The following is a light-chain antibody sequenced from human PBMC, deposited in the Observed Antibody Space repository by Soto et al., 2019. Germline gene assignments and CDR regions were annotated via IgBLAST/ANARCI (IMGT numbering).Light chain of an antibody. CDR2: EVS. J-gene: IGLJ1*01. CDR3: NSYTTSSTYV. Sequence: QSVLTQPPSVSGSPGQSVTISCTGTSSDVGNYNRVSWYQQRPGTAPKLMIYEVSNRPSGVPDRFSGSKSGNTASLTISGLQAEDEADYYCNSYTTSSTYVFGTGTKLTVL. CDR1: SSDVGNYNR. V-gene: IGLV2-18*02.